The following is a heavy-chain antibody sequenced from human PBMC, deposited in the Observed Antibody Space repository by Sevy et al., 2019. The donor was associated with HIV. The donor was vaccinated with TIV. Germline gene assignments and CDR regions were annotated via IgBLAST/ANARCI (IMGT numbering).Heavy chain of an antibody. D-gene: IGHD3-22*01. CDR2: FDPEDAKT. CDR1: GYTLTEFS. Sequence: ASVKVSCKISGYTLTEFSMHWVRQGPGKGLEWMGSFDPEDAKTIYAQKFQGRVTMTEDTSTDTAYMELRSLRSEDTAMYYCAITREYYSDSSGYFDYWGQGTLVTVSS. J-gene: IGHJ4*02. V-gene: IGHV1-24*01. CDR3: AITREYYSDSSGYFDY.